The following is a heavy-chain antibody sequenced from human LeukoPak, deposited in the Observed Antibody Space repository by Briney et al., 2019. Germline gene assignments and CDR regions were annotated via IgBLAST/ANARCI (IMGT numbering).Heavy chain of an antibody. CDR2: IDYSGSI. Sequence: SETLSLTCTVSGGSISSYSWSWIRQPPGKGLEWIGNIDYSGSITSNPSLKSRVTISVDTSKNQFSLKLNSVTAADTTVYYCARRRVGAISSYNWFDPWGQGTLVTVSS. V-gene: IGHV4-59*08. CDR3: ARRRVGAISSYNWFDP. D-gene: IGHD1-26*01. CDR1: GGSISSYS. J-gene: IGHJ5*02.